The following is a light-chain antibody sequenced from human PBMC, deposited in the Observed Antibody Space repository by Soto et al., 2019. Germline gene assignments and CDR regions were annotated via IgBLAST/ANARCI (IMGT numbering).Light chain of an antibody. J-gene: IGKJ5*01. CDR3: QQRSNWPLIT. V-gene: IGKV3-11*01. Sequence: EIVMTQSPATLSVSPGEGATLSCRASQGVSSYLAWYQQKPGQAPRLLIYDASNRATGIPARFSGSGSGTDFTLTISSLEPEDLAVYYCQQRSNWPLITVGQGTRLEIK. CDR1: QGVSSY. CDR2: DAS.